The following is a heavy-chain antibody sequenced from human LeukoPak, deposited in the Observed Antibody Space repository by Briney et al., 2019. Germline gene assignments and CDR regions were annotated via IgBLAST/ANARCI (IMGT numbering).Heavy chain of an antibody. Sequence: GGSLRLSCAASGFTFSSYWMHWVRQAPGKGLVWVSRINSDGSSTSYADSVKGRFTISRDNAKNTLYLQMNSLRAEDTAVYYCARDRGYDILTGYYPLFDYWGQGTLVTVSS. CDR1: GFTFSSYW. J-gene: IGHJ4*02. CDR3: ARDRGYDILTGYYPLFDY. CDR2: INSDGSST. V-gene: IGHV3-74*01. D-gene: IGHD3-9*01.